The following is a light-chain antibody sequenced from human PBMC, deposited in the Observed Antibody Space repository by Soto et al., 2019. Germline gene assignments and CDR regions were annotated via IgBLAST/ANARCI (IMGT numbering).Light chain of an antibody. CDR1: SSDVGGYNY. J-gene: IGLJ2*01. Sequence: QSALTQPPSASGSPGQSVTLSCTGTSSDVGGYNYVSWYQQHPGKAPKLMIYEVSKRPSGVPDRFSGSKSGNTASLTGSGLQAEDEADYYCSSYAGSNNLVFGGGTKLTVL. V-gene: IGLV2-8*01. CDR2: EVS. CDR3: SSYAGSNNLV.